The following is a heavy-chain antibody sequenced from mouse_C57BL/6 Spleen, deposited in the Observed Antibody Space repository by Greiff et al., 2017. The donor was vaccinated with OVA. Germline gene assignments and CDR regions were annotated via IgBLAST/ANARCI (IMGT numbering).Heavy chain of an antibody. Sequence: QVQLQQPGAELVRPGSSVKLSCKASGYTFTSYWMDWVKQRPGQGLEWIGNIYPSDSETHYNQKFKDKATLTVDKSSSTAYMQLSSLTSEDSAVYYCARITTALDYWGQGTTLTVSS. J-gene: IGHJ2*01. V-gene: IGHV1-61*01. CDR3: ARITTALDY. CDR2: IYPSDSET. CDR1: GYTFTSYW. D-gene: IGHD1-1*01.